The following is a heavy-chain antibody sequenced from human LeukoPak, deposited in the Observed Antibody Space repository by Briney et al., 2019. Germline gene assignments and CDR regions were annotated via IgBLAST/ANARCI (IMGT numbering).Heavy chain of an antibody. CDR3: AKVIGVYYDFWSGIDY. Sequence: GRSLRLSCAASGFTFSSYGMHWVRQAPGKGLEWVAVISYDGSNKYYADSVKGRFTISRDNSKNPLYLQMNSLRAEDTAVYYCAKVIGVYYDFWSGIDYWGQGTLVTVSS. CDR1: GFTFSSYG. CDR2: ISYDGSNK. V-gene: IGHV3-30*18. J-gene: IGHJ4*02. D-gene: IGHD3-3*01.